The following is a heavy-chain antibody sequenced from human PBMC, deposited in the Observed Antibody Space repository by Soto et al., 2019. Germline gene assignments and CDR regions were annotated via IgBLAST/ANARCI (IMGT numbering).Heavy chain of an antibody. CDR1: GGTFSSYT. V-gene: IGHV1-69*02. CDR3: ASLGYCSGGSCYYYYYMDV. CDR2: IIPIPGIA. Sequence: QVQLVQSGAEVKKPGSSVKVSCKASGGTFSSYTISWVRQAPGQGLEWMGRIIPIPGIANYAQKFQGRVTITADKSTSTAYMELSSLRSEDTAVYYCASLGYCSGGSCYYYYYMDVWGKGTTVTVSS. J-gene: IGHJ6*03. D-gene: IGHD2-15*01.